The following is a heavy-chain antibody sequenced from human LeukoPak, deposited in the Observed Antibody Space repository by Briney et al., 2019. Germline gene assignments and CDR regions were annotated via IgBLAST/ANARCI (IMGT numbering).Heavy chain of an antibody. CDR3: ARDVTQSDYYVSGGPIDV. J-gene: IGHJ6*03. D-gene: IGHD3-10*01. CDR2: MSTSGNT. Sequence: SETLSLTCTVSGGSINTFYWSWIRQAAGKGLEWIGRMSTSGNTNYNPSPKSRVTMSVDTSKNQFSLKVRSVTAADTAVYYCARDVTQSDYYVSGGPIDVWGKGTTVTVSS. CDR1: GGSINTFY. V-gene: IGHV4-4*07.